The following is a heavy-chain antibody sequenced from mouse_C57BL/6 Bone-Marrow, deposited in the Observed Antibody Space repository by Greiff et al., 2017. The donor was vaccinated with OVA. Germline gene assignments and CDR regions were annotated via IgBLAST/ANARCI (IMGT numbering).Heavy chain of an antibody. CDR3: ARDETGRGDY. V-gene: IGHV1-58*01. J-gene: IGHJ4*01. CDR2: IYIGNGYN. D-gene: IGHD4-1*01. Sequence: VQLQQSGAELVRPGSSVKMSCKTSGYTFTSSGINWVKQRPGQGLEWIGYIYIGNGYNEYHEKFKGKATLTSDTSSSTAYMPLSSLTYEDSAIYFCARDETGRGDYWGQGTSVTVSS. CDR1: GYTFTSSG.